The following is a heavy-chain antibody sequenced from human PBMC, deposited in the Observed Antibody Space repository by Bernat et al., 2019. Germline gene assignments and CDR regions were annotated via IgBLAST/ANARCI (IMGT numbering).Heavy chain of an antibody. CDR3: ARGSSDCSSISCPYDY. J-gene: IGHJ4*02. CDR2: IIPIFGKP. D-gene: IGHD2-2*01. V-gene: IGHV1-69*01. CDR1: GGTFSRFA. Sequence: QVQLVQSGAEVKKPGSSVKVSCKASGGTFSRFAISWVRQAPGQGLEWMGGIIPIFGKPNYAQKFQGRVRITADESTSTGYMELSSLRSDDTAVYYCARGSSDCSSISCPYDYWGQGTLVTVST.